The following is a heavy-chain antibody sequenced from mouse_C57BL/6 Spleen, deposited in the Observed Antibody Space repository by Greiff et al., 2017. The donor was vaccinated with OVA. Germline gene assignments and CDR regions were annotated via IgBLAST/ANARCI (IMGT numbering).Heavy chain of an antibody. CDR3: ARSGNWDDYYAMDY. D-gene: IGHD4-1*01. J-gene: IGHJ4*01. CDR1: GYTFTDYY. Sequence: QVQLQQSGAELVRPGASVKLSCKASGYTFTDYYINWVKQRPGQGLEWIARIYPGSGNTYYNEKFKGKATLTAEKSSSTAYMQLSSLTSEDSAVYFCARSGNWDDYYAMDYWGQGTSVTVSS. V-gene: IGHV1-76*01. CDR2: IYPGSGNT.